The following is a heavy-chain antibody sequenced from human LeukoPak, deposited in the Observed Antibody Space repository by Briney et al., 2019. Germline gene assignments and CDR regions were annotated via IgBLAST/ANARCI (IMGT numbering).Heavy chain of an antibody. D-gene: IGHD6-13*01. CDR1: GGTFSSYA. V-gene: IGHV1-69*05. J-gene: IGHJ5*02. CDR3: ARDDSRGEQLGA. Sequence: GSSVKVSCKASGGTFSSYAISWVRQAPGQGLEWMGGIIPIFGTANYAQKFQGRVTITTDESTSTAYMELSSLRSEDTAVYYCARDDSRGEQLGAWGQGTLVTVSS. CDR2: IIPIFGTA.